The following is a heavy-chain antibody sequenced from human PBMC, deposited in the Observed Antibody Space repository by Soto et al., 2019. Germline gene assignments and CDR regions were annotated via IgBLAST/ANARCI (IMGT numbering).Heavy chain of an antibody. CDR2: IVVGSGNT. CDR3: AAETYCSSTSCYVGYYYYGMDV. Sequence: GASVKVSCKASGFTFTSSAVQWVRQARGQRLEWIGWIVVGSGNTNYAQKFQERVTITRDMSTSTAYMELSSLRSEDTAVYYCAAETYCSSTSCYVGYYYYGMDVWGQGTTVTVSS. D-gene: IGHD2-2*01. CDR1: GFTFTSSA. V-gene: IGHV1-58*01. J-gene: IGHJ6*02.